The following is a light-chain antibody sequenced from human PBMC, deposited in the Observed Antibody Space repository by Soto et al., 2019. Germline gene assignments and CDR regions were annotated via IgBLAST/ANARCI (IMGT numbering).Light chain of an antibody. CDR2: RNS. V-gene: IGLV1-40*01. J-gene: IGLJ3*02. CDR1: SSNIGAGYD. Sequence: QSVLTQPPSVSGAPGQRVTISCTGSSSNIGAGYDVHWYQQLPGTAPKLLIYRNSNRPSGVPDRFSGSKSGTSASLAITGLQAEDEADYYCQYYDSSLSGSVFGGGTKLTVL. CDR3: QYYDSSLSGSV.